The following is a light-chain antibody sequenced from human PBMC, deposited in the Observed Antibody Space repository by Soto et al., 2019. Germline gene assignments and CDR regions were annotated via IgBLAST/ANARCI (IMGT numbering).Light chain of an antibody. J-gene: IGLJ2*01. CDR3: QSYDRGESGSKV. V-gene: IGLV1-40*01. CDR2: GNN. CDR1: NANVGAGYD. Sequence: QSVLTQPPSVSGAPGQGVTISCTGTNANVGAGYDVHWYQQPPGEAPKLLIYGNNNRPSGVPDRFSGSKSGNSASLVITGLQADDEADYYCQSYDRGESGSKVFVAGTKLTVL.